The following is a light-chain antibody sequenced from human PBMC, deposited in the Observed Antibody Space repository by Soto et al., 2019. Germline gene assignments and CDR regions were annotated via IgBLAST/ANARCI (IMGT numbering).Light chain of an antibody. CDR1: QDISSY. J-gene: IGKJ2*01. Sequence: IQLTQSPSSLSAFIGDRVTITCRASQDISSYLAWYQQKPGKAPKVLIFAASTLQTGVPSRFSGSGSGTDFTRTNNIPQPEDSATYHCQQLSSLPYTFGQGTRLEIK. CDR3: QQLSSLPYT. CDR2: AAS. V-gene: IGKV1-9*01.